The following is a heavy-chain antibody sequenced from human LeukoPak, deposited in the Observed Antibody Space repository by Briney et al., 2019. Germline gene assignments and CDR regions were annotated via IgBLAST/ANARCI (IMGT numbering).Heavy chain of an antibody. D-gene: IGHD3-22*01. CDR3: ARDPGPEDYYDSSGYADYYGMDV. Sequence: ASVKVSCKASGYTFTSYYMHWVRQAPGQGLEWMGIINPSGGSTSYAQKFQGRVTMTRDTSTSTVYMELSSLRSEDTAVYYCARDPGPEDYYDSSGYADYYGMDVWGQGTTVTVSS. J-gene: IGHJ6*02. V-gene: IGHV1-46*01. CDR1: GYTFTSYY. CDR2: INPSGGST.